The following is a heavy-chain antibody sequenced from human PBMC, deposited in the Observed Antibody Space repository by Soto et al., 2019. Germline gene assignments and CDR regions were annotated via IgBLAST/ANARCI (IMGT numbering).Heavy chain of an antibody. Sequence: EVQLLESGGGLVQPGESLRLSCAASGFTFSNYAMNWVRQAPGKGLEWVSGFGGSGGATFYADSVKGRFTISRDDSKSTRYLQMNSLRVEDTAVYYGARGHCSTTSCSKTDYWGQGTLVTVSS. CDR3: ARGHCSTTSCSKTDY. D-gene: IGHD2-2*01. CDR2: FGGSGGAT. CDR1: GFTFSNYA. J-gene: IGHJ4*02. V-gene: IGHV3-23*01.